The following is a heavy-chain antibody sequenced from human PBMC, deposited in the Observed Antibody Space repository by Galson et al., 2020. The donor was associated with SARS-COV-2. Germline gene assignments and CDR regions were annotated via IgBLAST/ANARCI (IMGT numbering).Heavy chain of an antibody. V-gene: IGHV1-2*02. CDR3: ARDLGPGIAAAGDY. CDR2: INPDTGGT. Sequence: ASVKVSCKASGYTLTGYYMHWVRQAPGQGLEWMGWINPDTGGTDHAQKFQGRVTMTRDTSIRTAYMELSSLRSDDTAVYYCARDLGPGIAAAGDYWGQGTLVTVSS. D-gene: IGHD6-13*01. CDR1: GYTLTGYY. J-gene: IGHJ4*02.